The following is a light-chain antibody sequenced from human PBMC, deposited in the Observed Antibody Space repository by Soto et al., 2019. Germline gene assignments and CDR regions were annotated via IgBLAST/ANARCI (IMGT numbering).Light chain of an antibody. CDR2: SAS. J-gene: IGKJ2*03. V-gene: IGKV1-39*01. CDR3: QHGYVAPYS. CDR1: HDINVY. Sequence: DIQMTQSPSSVSASIGDTVTITCRASHDINVYLNWYQQKPGGVPKLLIYSASTLHSGVPSRFTGSGSETDFTLTIRSLQPEDFATYYCQHGYVAPYSFGQGTKVDI.